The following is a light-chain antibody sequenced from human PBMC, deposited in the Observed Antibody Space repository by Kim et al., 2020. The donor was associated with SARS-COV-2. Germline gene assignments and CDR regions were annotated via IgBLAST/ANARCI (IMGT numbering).Light chain of an antibody. CDR2: DAF. Sequence: PGERATLSCRASQSVGTSSAWYQQKPGQAPRLLIYDAFSRATGIPARFSGSGSGTDFTLTISSLEPEDFAVYYCQQRGNWPLTFGQGTKVDIK. V-gene: IGKV3-11*01. CDR3: QQRGNWPLT. CDR1: QSVGTS. J-gene: IGKJ1*01.